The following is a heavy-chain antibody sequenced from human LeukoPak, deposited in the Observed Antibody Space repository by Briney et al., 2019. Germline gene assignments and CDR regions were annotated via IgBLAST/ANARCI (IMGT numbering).Heavy chain of an antibody. CDR3: ARDLAYGGNSIDY. CDR2: ISSSGSTI. CDR1: GFTFSDYY. Sequence: TGGSLRLSCAASGFTFSDYYMSWIRQAPGKGLEWVSYISSSGSTIYYADSVKGRFTISRDNAKNSLYLQMNSLRAEDTAVYYCARDLAYGGNSIDYRGQGTLVTVSS. D-gene: IGHD4-23*01. V-gene: IGHV3-11*01. J-gene: IGHJ4*02.